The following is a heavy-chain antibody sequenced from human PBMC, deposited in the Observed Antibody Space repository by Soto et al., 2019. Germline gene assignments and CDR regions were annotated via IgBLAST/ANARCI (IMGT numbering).Heavy chain of an antibody. CDR2: IIPIFGTA. D-gene: IGHD2-21*02. CDR1: GGTFSSYA. J-gene: IGHJ2*01. V-gene: IGHV1-69*13. CDR3: ARVNHCGGDCHWYFDL. Sequence: ASVKVSCKASGGTFSSYAISWVRQAPGQGLEWMGGIIPIFGTANYALKFQGRVTITADESTSTAYMELSSLRSEDTAVYYCARVNHCGGDCHWYFDLWGRGTLVTVSS.